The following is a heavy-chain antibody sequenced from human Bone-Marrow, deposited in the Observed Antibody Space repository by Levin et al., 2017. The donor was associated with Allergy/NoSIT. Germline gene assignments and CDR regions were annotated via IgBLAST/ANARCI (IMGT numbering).Heavy chain of an antibody. CDR3: AHSTIFGVVPNYFDP. CDR2: LSWGDDQ. J-gene: IGHJ5*02. V-gene: IGHV2-5*02. Sequence: ESGPTLVKPTQTLTLTCTFSGVSLSSPGVAVGWIRQPPGKALEWLALLSWGDDQRYSPSLKSRLSITRDTSKNQVVLTMTNIDPVDTATYYCAHSTIFGVVPNYFDPWGQGTLVTVSS. D-gene: IGHD3-3*01. CDR1: GVSLSSPGVA.